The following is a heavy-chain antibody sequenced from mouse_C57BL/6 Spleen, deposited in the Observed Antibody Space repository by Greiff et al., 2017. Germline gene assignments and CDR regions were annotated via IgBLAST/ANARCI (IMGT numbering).Heavy chain of an antibody. J-gene: IGHJ2*01. Sequence: VQLQQSGGGLVKPGGSLKLSCAASGFTFSDYGMHWVRQAPEKGLEWVAYISSGSSTIYYADTVKGRFTISRDNAKNTLFLQMTSLRSEDTAMYYCARYSYGSRYFDYWGQGTTLTVSS. CDR1: GFTFSDYG. CDR2: ISSGSSTI. V-gene: IGHV5-17*01. CDR3: ARYSYGSRYFDY. D-gene: IGHD1-1*01.